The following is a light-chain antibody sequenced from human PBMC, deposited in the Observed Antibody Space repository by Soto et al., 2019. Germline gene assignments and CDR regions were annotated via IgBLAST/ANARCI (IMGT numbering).Light chain of an antibody. CDR1: QSVSSNY. CDR3: QQYNDRPPIT. J-gene: IGKJ5*01. Sequence: EIVLMQSPGTLSLSPGERATLSCRAIQSVSSNYLAWYQQKPGQAPRLLIFGASSRATGIPDRFSGSGSGTDFTLSISSLEPEDFAVYYCQQYNDRPPITFGQGTRLEIK. V-gene: IGKV3-20*01. CDR2: GAS.